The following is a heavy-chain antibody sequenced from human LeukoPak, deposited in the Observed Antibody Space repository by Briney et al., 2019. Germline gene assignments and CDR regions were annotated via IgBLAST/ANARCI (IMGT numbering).Heavy chain of an antibody. CDR3: VRLRRNSDPTGYYYDY. D-gene: IGHD1/OR15-1a*01. CDR1: QFSFSSYS. Sequence: GGSLILSCAASQFSFSSYSFNWVRQAPGQGLEWVSSINKGATHVYYADSMRGRFTVSRDDAKNSLYLQMDSPRPEDTAVYYCVRLRRNSDPTGYYYDYWGRGTLVTVSS. J-gene: IGHJ4*02. V-gene: IGHV3-21*01. CDR2: INKGATHV.